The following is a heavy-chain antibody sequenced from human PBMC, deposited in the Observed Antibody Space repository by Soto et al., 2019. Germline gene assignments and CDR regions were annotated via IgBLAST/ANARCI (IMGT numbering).Heavy chain of an antibody. V-gene: IGHV3-30*18. Sequence: QVQLVESGGAWSRLGGPLSLSFPPLGFPFGAMPWHWFPQAPARGLEFVAVISYHGIDKYYADSMKGRITISRDNSKNTLYLQMDSLRTEDTAVYYCAKEATGEKAFDIWGQGTMVTVSS. CDR1: GFPFGAMP. D-gene: IGHD3-16*01. CDR2: ISYHGIDK. J-gene: IGHJ3*02. CDR3: AKEATGEKAFDI.